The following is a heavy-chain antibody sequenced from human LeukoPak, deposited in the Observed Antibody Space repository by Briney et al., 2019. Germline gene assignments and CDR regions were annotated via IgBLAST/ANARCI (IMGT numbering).Heavy chain of an antibody. CDR1: GFSFRDYW. CDR2: INPDGSGK. J-gene: IGHJ4*02. D-gene: IGHD1-1*01. V-gene: IGHV3-7*01. CDR3: VTSWIRQERDS. Sequence: PGWSLRLSCIDSGFSFRDYWMSWVRQAPGKGLEWVADINPDGSGKTYVDSVKGRFTIARDNAKQSLYLQMDTLTAEDTAVYYCVTSWIRQERDSWGQGTLVTVSS.